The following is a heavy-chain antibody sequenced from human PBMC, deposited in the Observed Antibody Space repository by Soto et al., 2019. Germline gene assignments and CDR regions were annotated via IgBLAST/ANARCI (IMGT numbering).Heavy chain of an antibody. J-gene: IGHJ6*02. CDR3: AKDPPSERMQPDYGMDV. CDR2: INPSGGST. Sequence: ASVKVSCKASGYTFTSYYMHWVRQAPGQGLEWMGIINPSGGSTSYAQKFQGRVTMTRDTSTSTVYMELSSLRSEDTAVYYCAKDPPSERMQPDYGMDVWGQGTTVTVSS. D-gene: IGHD6-13*01. V-gene: IGHV1-46*01. CDR1: GYTFTSYY.